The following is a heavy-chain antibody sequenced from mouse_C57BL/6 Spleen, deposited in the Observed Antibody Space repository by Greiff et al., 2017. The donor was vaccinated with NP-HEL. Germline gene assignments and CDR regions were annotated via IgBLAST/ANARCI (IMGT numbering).Heavy chain of an antibody. CDR1: GYSITSGYY. J-gene: IGHJ4*01. Sequence: EVKLMESGPGLVKPSQSLSLTCSVTGYSITSGYYWNWIRQFPGNKLEWMGYISYDGSNNYNPSLKNRISITRDTSKNQFFLKLNSVTTEDTATYYCARGSLPRYYAMDYWGQGTSVTVSS. V-gene: IGHV3-6*01. D-gene: IGHD6-5*01. CDR3: ARGSLPRYYAMDY. CDR2: ISYDGSN.